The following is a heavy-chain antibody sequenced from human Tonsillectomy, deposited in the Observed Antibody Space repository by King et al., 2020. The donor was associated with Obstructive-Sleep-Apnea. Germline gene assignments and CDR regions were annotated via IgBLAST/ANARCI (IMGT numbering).Heavy chain of an antibody. CDR3: AAIRDGYSYGDS. CDR2: ISSDGNKQ. CDR1: EFTFSRYT. D-gene: IGHD5-24*01. Sequence: VQLVESGGGVVQPGRSLRLSCVASEFTFSRYTMHWVRQAQGKGLEWVALISSDGNKQYYADSVKGRFGISRDNSKKTLYLHMYSLRPVDTGVYYCAAIRDGYSYGDSWGQGTLVTVSS. J-gene: IGHJ4*02. V-gene: IGHV3-30*09.